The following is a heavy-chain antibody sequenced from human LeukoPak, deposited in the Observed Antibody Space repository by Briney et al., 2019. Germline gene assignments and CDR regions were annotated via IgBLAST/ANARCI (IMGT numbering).Heavy chain of an antibody. D-gene: IGHD3/OR15-3a*01. CDR2: INWNGGST. Sequence: GGSLRLSCAGSGFALDGHGMSWVRQAPGKGLEWVSGINWNGGSTGYADSVKGRFTISRDNAKNSLYLQMNSLRAEDTALYYCARRDFYFDYWGQGTLVTVSS. J-gene: IGHJ4*02. CDR3: ARRDFYFDY. V-gene: IGHV3-20*04. CDR1: GFALDGHG.